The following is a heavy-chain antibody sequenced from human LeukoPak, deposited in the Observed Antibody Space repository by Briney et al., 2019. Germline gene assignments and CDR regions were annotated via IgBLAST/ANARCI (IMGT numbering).Heavy chain of an antibody. J-gene: IGHJ4*02. CDR1: GYTSTGYY. CDR2: INPNSGGT. CDR3: ARDWGRVTMVRGVIGY. Sequence: ASVKVSCKASGYTSTGYYMHWVRQAPGQGLEWMGWINPNSGGTNYAQKFQGRVTMTRDTSISTAYMELSRLRSDDTAVYYCARDWGRVTMVRGVIGYWGQGTLVTVSS. V-gene: IGHV1-2*02. D-gene: IGHD3-10*01.